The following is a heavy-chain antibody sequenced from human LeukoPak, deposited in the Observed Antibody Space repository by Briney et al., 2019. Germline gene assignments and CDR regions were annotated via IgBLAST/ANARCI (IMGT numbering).Heavy chain of an antibody. V-gene: IGHV5-51*01. CDR1: GYSFTTRW. J-gene: IGHJ4*02. CDR3: ARHFGYSYGWDYFDY. Sequence: GESLKISCKASGYSFTTRWIGWVRQMPGKGLEWMGIVYSGDPNPRYSPSFQGQVTISADKSTSTAYLQWSSLKASDTAIYYCARHFGYSYGWDYFDYWGQGTLVTVSS. D-gene: IGHD5-18*01. CDR2: VYSGDPNP.